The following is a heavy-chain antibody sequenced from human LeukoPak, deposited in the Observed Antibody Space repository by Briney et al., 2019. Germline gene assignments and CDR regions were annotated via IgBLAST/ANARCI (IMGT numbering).Heavy chain of an antibody. J-gene: IGHJ4*02. D-gene: IGHD3-16*01. CDR1: GFTFSSYE. CDR2: ISSSGSTI. CDR3: ARDWGHRWAFGY. V-gene: IGHV3-48*03. Sequence: PGGSLRLSCAASGFTFSSYEMNWVRQAPGKGLEWVSYISSSGSTIYYADSVKGRFTISRDNAKNSLYLQMNSLRAEDTAVYYCARDWGHRWAFGYWGQGTLVTVSS.